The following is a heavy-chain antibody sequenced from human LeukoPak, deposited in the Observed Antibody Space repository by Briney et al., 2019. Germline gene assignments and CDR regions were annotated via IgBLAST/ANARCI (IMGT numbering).Heavy chain of an antibody. CDR1: GYTFTGYY. J-gene: IGHJ4*02. CDR3: ARVPIYNWNDPIDY. V-gene: IGHV1-2*02. Sequence: ASVKVSCKASGYTFTGYYMHWVRQAPGQGLEWMGWINPNSGGTNYAQKFQGRVTMTRDTSISTAYMELSRLRSDDTAVYYCARVPIYNWNDPIDYWGQGTLVTVSS. CDR2: INPNSGGT. D-gene: IGHD1-1*01.